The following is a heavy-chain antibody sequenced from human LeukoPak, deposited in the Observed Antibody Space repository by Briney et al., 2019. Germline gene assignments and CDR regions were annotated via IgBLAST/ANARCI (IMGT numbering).Heavy chain of an antibody. Sequence: SETLSLTCAVSGGSISSGGYSWSWIRQPPGKGLEWIGYIYHSGGTYYNPSLKSRVTISVDRSKNQFSLKLSSVTAADTAVYYCARSTYYYDSSGYLDDAFDIWGQGTMVTVSS. CDR1: GGSISSGGYS. CDR3: ARSTYYYDSSGYLDDAFDI. V-gene: IGHV4-30-2*01. J-gene: IGHJ3*02. D-gene: IGHD3-22*01. CDR2: IYHSGGT.